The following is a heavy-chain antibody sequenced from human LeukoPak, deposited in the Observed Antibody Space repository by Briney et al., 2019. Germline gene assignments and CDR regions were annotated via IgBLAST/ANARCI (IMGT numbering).Heavy chain of an antibody. D-gene: IGHD2-21*02. CDR3: ARGRHCGGDCYPYYFDY. V-gene: IGHV3-53*04. CDR1: GFTVSSNY. Sequence: PGRSLRLSCAASGFTVSSNYMSWVRQAPGKGLEWVSVIYSGGSTYYADSVKGRFTISRHNSKNTLYLQMNSLRAEDTAVYYCARGRHCGGDCYPYYFDYWGQGTLVTVSS. J-gene: IGHJ4*02. CDR2: IYSGGST.